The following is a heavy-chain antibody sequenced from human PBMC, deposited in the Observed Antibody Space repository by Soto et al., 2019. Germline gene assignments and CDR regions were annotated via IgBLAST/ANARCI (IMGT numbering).Heavy chain of an antibody. CDR2: IYHSGTT. J-gene: IGHJ4*02. D-gene: IGHD3-22*01. CDR3: ARQRGYYVDY. V-gene: IGHV4-4*02. CDR1: GCSIRSGNW. Sequence: SETLSLTCAVSGCSIRSGNWWSWVRQPPGKGLEWIGEIYHSGTTNYNPSLKSRVTISVDKSKNQFSLKLTSVTAADTAVYYCARQRGYYVDYWGQGTLVTVSS.